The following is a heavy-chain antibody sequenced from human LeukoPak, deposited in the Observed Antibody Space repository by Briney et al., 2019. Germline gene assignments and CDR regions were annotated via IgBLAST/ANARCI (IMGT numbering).Heavy chain of an antibody. CDR1: GGSISSSSYY. J-gene: IGHJ4*02. CDR3: ASITAAGTNY. V-gene: IGHV4-39*07. D-gene: IGHD6-13*01. CDR2: IFYSGST. Sequence: SETLSLTCTVSGGSISSSSYYWGWIRQPPGKGLEWIGSIFYSGSTYYHPSLKSRVTISVDTSKNQFSLKLSSVTAADTAVYYCASITAAGTNYWGQGTLVTVSS.